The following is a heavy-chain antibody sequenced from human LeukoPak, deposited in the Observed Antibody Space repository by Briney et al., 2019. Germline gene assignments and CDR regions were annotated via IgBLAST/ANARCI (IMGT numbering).Heavy chain of an antibody. CDR2: IHHNGTR. D-gene: IGHD2-2*02. Sequence: GSLRLSCAASGFTFSSSSMNWVRQSPGKGLEWIGEIHHNGTRNFNPSLKSRVIISLDTFKNHISLILTSVTAADTAVYYCVSAPILRGEGGERYRCGLDVWGQGTTVIVSS. V-gene: IGHV4-4*02. CDR3: VSAPILRGEGGERYRCGLDV. J-gene: IGHJ6*02. CDR1: GFTFSSSSM.